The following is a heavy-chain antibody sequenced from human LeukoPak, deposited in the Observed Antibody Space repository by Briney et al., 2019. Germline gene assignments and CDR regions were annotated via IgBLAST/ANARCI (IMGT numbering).Heavy chain of an antibody. V-gene: IGHV3-48*04. D-gene: IGHD3-10*01. CDR3: ARGIMVRGVGDWFDP. CDR2: ISNSGPTI. CDR1: GITFSRYG. Sequence: GGSLRLSCAASGITFSRYGMHWVRQAPGKGLEWVSYISNSGPTIFYADSVKGRFTISRDNAKNSLYLQMNSLRAEDTAVYYCARGIMVRGVGDWFDPWGQGTLVTVSS. J-gene: IGHJ5*02.